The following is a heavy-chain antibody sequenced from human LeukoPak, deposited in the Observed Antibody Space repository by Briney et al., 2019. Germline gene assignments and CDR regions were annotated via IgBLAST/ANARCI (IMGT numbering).Heavy chain of an antibody. D-gene: IGHD6-19*01. CDR3: ARLGIAVAVIY. CDR2: IYYSGST. J-gene: IGHJ4*02. V-gene: IGHV4-4*02. CDR1: GGSISSSNW. Sequence: SETLSLTCAVSGGSISSSNWWSWVRQPPGKGLEWIGSIYYSGSTYYNPSLKSRVTISVDTSKNQFSLKLSSVTAADTAVYYCARLGIAVAVIYWGQGTLVTVSS.